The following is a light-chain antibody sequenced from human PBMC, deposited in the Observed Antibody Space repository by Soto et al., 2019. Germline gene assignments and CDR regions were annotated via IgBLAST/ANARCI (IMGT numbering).Light chain of an antibody. CDR3: QQYDTWPRT. J-gene: IGKJ1*01. Sequence: EIVMTQSPASLSVPPGERATLSCRASQSVSTNFAWYLPKNGQAPRLLIYGASTRATAVPARFTARGSWTEFTLSISSLQSDDVGVDYCQQYDTWPRTFGQGTQVDIK. CDR1: QSVSTN. V-gene: IGKV3-15*01. CDR2: GAS.